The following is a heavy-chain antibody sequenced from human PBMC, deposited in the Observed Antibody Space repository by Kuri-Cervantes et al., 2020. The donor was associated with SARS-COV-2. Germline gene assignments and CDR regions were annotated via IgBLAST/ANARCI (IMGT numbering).Heavy chain of an antibody. CDR3: AYDSSAFHFDY. J-gene: IGHJ4*02. CDR2: IWYDGSNK. Sequence: GGSLRLSCAASGFTFSSYGMHWARQAPGKGLEWVAVIWYDGSNKYYADSVRGRFTISRDNSKNTLYLQMNSLRAEDTAVYYCAYDSSAFHFDYWGQGTLVTVSS. D-gene: IGHD3-22*01. CDR1: GFTFSSYG. V-gene: IGHV3-33*08.